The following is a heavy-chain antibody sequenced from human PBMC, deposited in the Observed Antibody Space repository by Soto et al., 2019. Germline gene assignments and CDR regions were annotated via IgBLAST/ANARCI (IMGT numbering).Heavy chain of an antibody. CDR1: GFTFSTND. V-gene: IGHV3-23*01. Sequence: EVHVLESGGGLVQPGGSLRLSCAASGFTFSTNDMSWVRQAPGKGLEWVSTIDGSSGTTYYADSVKGRFTISRDNSKNALYLQMNSLRADDTAVYYCAKNSGWFDSWGQGTLVTVSS. J-gene: IGHJ5*01. CDR2: IDGSSGTT. D-gene: IGHD3-10*01. CDR3: AKNSGWFDS.